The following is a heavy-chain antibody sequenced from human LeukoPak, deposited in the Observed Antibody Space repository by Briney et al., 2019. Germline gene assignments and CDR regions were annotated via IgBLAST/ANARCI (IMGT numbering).Heavy chain of an antibody. V-gene: IGHV3-23*01. CDR1: GFTFSAYA. CDR3: AEGVGATPFDY. Sequence: GGSLRLSCAASGFTFSAYAMTWVRQAPGKGLEWVSSINESGGTTYYADSVKGRFTISRDSSKNTLYLQMNSLRAEDTAVYYCAEGVGATPFDYWGQGTLVTVSS. D-gene: IGHD1-26*01. CDR2: INESGGTT. J-gene: IGHJ4*02.